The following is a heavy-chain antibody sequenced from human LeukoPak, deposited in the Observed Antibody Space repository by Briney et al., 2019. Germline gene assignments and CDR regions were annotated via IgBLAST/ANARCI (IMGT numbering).Heavy chain of an antibody. J-gene: IGHJ4*02. D-gene: IGHD5-12*01. CDR3: AINGGGDSGYGNFDY. CDR2: TSSSSSYI. CDR1: GFTFSSYS. V-gene: IGHV3-21*04. Sequence: GGSLRLSCAASGFTFSSYSMNWVRQAPGKGLEWVSFTSSSSSYIYYADSVKGRFTISRDNAKNSLYLQMNSLRAEDTALYYCAINGGGDSGYGNFDYWGQGTLVTVSS.